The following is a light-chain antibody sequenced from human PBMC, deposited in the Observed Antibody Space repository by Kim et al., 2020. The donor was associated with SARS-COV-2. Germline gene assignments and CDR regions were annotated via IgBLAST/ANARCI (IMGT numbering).Light chain of an antibody. Sequence: DIVMTQSPDSLAVSLGERATINCKSSQSVLSSSNNKNYLAWYQQKLGQPPKLLIYWASTRESGVPDRFSGSGSGTDFTLTISSLQAEDVAVYYCQQYYSTPFTFGPGTKVDIK. CDR1: QSVLSSSNNKNY. CDR2: WAS. J-gene: IGKJ3*01. CDR3: QQYYSTPFT. V-gene: IGKV4-1*01.